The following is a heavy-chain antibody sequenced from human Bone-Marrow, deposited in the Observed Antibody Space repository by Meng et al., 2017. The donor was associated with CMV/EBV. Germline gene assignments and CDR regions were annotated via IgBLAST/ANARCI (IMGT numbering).Heavy chain of an antibody. CDR3: ARGGVLLWFGELLSSWFDP. CDR1: SSSHY. CDR2: IYYSGVT. Sequence: SSSHYWGWSRQPPGKGLEWIGSIYYSGVTYYNPSLKSRVTISVDTSKNQFSLKLSSVTAADTAVYYCARGGVLLWFGELLSSWFDPWGQGTLVTVSS. D-gene: IGHD3-10*01. V-gene: IGHV4-39*07. J-gene: IGHJ5*02.